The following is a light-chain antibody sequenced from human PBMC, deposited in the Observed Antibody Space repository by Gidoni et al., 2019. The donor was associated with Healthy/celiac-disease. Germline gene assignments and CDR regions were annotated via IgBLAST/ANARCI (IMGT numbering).Light chain of an antibody. J-gene: IGKJ5*01. CDR2: GAS. Sequence: EIVLTQSPGTLSLSPGERATLSCRASQSVSSSYLAWYQQKPGQAPRLLIYGASSRATGIPDRFSGSGSGTDFTLTISRLEPADFAVYSCQQYGSSLTFGQGTRLEIK. CDR1: QSVSSSY. CDR3: QQYGSSLT. V-gene: IGKV3-20*01.